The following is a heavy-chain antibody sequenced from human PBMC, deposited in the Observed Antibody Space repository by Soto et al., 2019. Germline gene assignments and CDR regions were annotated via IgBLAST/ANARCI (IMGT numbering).Heavy chain of an antibody. J-gene: IGHJ6*02. CDR2: IYSGGST. CDR3: IYYYYYGMDV. Sequence: SCAASGFTVSSNYMSWVRQAPGKGLEWVSVIYSGGSTYYADSVKGRFTISRDNSKNTLYLQMNSLRAEDTAVYYCIYYYYYGMDVWGQGTTVTVSS. V-gene: IGHV3-53*01. CDR1: GFTVSSNY.